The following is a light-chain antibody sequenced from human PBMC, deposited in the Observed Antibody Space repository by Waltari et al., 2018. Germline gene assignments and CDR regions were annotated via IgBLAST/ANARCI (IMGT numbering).Light chain of an antibody. CDR3: QQYYFTPYT. Sequence: DIQMTQSPSSQSVSVGDRVTITCRASQYISDSLAWYQQKPGKAPKLLLSAASRLKSGVPPRFSGSASGTVYTLTISSLQPDDFATYYCQQYYFTPYTFGQGTKLEIK. J-gene: IGKJ2*01. V-gene: IGKV1-NL1*01. CDR2: AAS. CDR1: QYISDS.